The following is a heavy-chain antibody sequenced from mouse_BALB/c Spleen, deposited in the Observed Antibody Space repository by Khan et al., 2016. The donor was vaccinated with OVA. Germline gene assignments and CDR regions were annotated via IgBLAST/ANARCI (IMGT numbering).Heavy chain of an antibody. CDR1: GYSITSDYA. J-gene: IGHJ2*01. CDR3: ARSVTMTTVVATDFDY. D-gene: IGHD1-1*01. V-gene: IGHV3-2*02. Sequence: EVKLLESGPGLVKPSQSLSLTCTVTGYSITSDYAWNWIRQFPGNKLEWMGYISYSGRTSYNQSLKSRISFTRDKSKNQFFLQLNSVTTGGTATYYCARSVTMTTVVATDFDYWGQGTTLTVSS. CDR2: ISYSGRT.